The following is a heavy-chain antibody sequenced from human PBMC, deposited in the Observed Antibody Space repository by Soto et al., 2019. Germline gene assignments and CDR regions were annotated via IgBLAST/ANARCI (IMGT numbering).Heavy chain of an antibody. CDR1: GFTFSNYW. J-gene: IGHJ4*02. Sequence: GGSLRLSCAASGFTFSNYWMHWVRQSPGKGLVWVSRINSDETITSYADSVKGRFTISRDNAKNTLYLQMSSLRVEDTALYYCVCFECGRTAVVTAMEANDYWGQGTLVTVSS. CDR2: INSDETIT. V-gene: IGHV3-74*01. CDR3: VCFECGRTAVVTAMEANDY. D-gene: IGHD2-21*02.